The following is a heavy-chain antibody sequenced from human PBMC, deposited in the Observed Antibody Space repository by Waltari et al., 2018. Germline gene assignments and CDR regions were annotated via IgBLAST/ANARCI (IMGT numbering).Heavy chain of an antibody. CDR3: SRQTVMDV. CDR2: IFGGDSDT. Sequence: EVQLVQSGAEVKKPGESVKISCKASGYSFTAYWITWVRQVPGEGLEWMGTIFGGDSDTRYSPSFQGQVTISVDKSISTAYLRWSSLKASDTAIYYCSRQTVMDVWGQGTTVTVSS. J-gene: IGHJ6*02. CDR1: GYSFTAYW. V-gene: IGHV5-51*01.